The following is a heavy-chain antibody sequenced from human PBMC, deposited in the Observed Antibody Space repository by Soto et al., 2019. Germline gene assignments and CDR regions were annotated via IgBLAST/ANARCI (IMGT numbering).Heavy chain of an antibody. D-gene: IGHD6-13*01. CDR2: IHRNSGGT. J-gene: IGHJ5*02. V-gene: IGHV1-2*02. Sequence: ASGKVSCKASGYTVTGYYMHWVRQAPGQELEWMGWIHRNSGGTNSAQKFQGRVTMTRDTSISTAYMELSRLRSDDPAVYYGAREGTHSSPTRFHPWGQGTRVTVSS. CDR1: GYTVTGYY. CDR3: AREGTHSSPTRFHP.